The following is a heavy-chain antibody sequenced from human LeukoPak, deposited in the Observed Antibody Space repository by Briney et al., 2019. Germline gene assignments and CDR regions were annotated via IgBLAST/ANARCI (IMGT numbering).Heavy chain of an antibody. CDR1: GFTFSSYG. CDR2: ISYDGGNI. Sequence: GGSLRLSCSASGFTFSSYGMHWVRQAPGKGLEWVAVISYDGGNIYYADSVKGRFTISRDNSKNTLFLQMNSLRAEDSAVYYCAKGYCSGGSCYSSGFDYWGQGTLVTVSS. CDR3: AKGYCSGGSCYSSGFDY. V-gene: IGHV3-30*18. D-gene: IGHD2-15*01. J-gene: IGHJ4*02.